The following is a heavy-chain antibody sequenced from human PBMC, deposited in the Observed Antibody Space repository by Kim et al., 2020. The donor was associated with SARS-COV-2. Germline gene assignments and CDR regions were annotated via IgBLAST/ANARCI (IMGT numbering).Heavy chain of an antibody. CDR3: ARQYSGSYYYYYYGMDV. D-gene: IGHD1-26*01. V-gene: IGHV4-39*01. CDR2: IYYSGST. Sequence: SETLSLTCTVPGGSISSSSYYWGWIRQPPGKGLEWIGSIYYSGSTYYNPSLKSRVTISVDTSKNQFSLKLSSVTAADTAVYYCARQYSGSYYYYYYGMDVWGQGTTDTVSS. CDR1: GGSISSSSYY. J-gene: IGHJ6*02.